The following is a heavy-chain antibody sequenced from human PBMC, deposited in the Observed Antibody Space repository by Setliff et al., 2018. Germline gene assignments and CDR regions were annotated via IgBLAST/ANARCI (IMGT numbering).Heavy chain of an antibody. Sequence: PSETLSLTCAVYGGSFSGYYWSWIRQPPGKRLEWIGEIIHSGSTNYNPSLKGRVTISMDTSKNQFSLKLNSVTAADMAVYYCAREQWLDPPGYYYMDVWAKGTTVTVS. J-gene: IGHJ6*03. V-gene: IGHV4-34*12. CDR3: AREQWLDPPGYYYMDV. D-gene: IGHD6-19*01. CDR2: IIHSGST. CDR1: GGSFSGYY.